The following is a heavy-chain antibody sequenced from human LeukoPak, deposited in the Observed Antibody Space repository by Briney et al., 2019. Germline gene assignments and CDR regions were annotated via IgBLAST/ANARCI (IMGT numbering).Heavy chain of an antibody. J-gene: IGHJ4*02. CDR3: ARHIESESYSPLDY. CDR1: GFTFSSYS. D-gene: IGHD1-26*01. V-gene: IGHV3-21*01. CDR2: ISNSSSYI. Sequence: GGPLRLSCAASGFTFSSYSMIWLRQAPGKGLEWVSSISNSSSYIYYADSVKGRFTISRDNAKHSLYLQMNSLRAEDTAVYYCARHIESESYSPLDYWGQGTLVTVSS.